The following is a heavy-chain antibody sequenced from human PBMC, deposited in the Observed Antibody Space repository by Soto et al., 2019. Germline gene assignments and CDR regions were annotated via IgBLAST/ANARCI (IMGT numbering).Heavy chain of an antibody. D-gene: IGHD3-22*01. CDR2: IYSGGST. Sequence: GGSLRLSCSASGFTVSSNYMSWVRQAPGKGLEWNSVIYSGGSTYYADFVKGRFTISRDNSKNTLYLQMNSLRAEDTAVYYCARVKGTSLTSGYYLGYYYYYGMDVWGQGTTVTV. CDR3: ARVKGTSLTSGYYLGYYYYYGMDV. J-gene: IGHJ6*02. V-gene: IGHV3-53*01. CDR1: GFTVSSNY.